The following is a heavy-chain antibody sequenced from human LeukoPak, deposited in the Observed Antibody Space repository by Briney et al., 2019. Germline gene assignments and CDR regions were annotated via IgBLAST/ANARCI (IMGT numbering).Heavy chain of an antibody. Sequence: GGSLRLSCSASGFTFSSYGMHRVRQAPGKGLEWVALIRYDGSNKYYADSVKGRFTISRDNSKNSLFLQMTSLRAEDTAVYYCARWWGDIQVFDLWGQGTMVSVSS. V-gene: IGHV3-33*01. CDR2: IRYDGSNK. D-gene: IGHD2-15*01. J-gene: IGHJ3*01. CDR1: GFTFSSYG. CDR3: ARWWGDIQVFDL.